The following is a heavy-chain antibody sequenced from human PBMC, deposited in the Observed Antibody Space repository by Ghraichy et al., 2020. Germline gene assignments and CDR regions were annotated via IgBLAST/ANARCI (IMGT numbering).Heavy chain of an antibody. Sequence: GGSLRLSCAASGFTFSSYAMSWVRQAPGKGLEWVSAISGSGGSTYYADSVKGRFTISRDNSKNTLYLKMNSLRDEDTAVYYCAKVTRITMIVVPYYFDYWGQGTLVTVSS. D-gene: IGHD3-22*01. CDR3: AKVTRITMIVVPYYFDY. V-gene: IGHV3-23*01. CDR2: ISGSGGST. J-gene: IGHJ4*02. CDR1: GFTFSSYA.